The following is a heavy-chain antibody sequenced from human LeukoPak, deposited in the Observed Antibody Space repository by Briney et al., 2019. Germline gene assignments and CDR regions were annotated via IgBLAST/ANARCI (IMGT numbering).Heavy chain of an antibody. D-gene: IGHD1-26*01. CDR2: INPNSGGT. Sequence: GASVKVSCKASGYTFADYYMQWVRQAPGQGLEWMGWINPNSGGTSYAQKFQGRVTMTRDMSTSTVYMELSSLRSEDTAVYYCARGSYYYFDYWGQGTLVTVSS. CDR1: GYTFADYY. CDR3: ARGSYYYFDY. J-gene: IGHJ4*02. V-gene: IGHV1-2*02.